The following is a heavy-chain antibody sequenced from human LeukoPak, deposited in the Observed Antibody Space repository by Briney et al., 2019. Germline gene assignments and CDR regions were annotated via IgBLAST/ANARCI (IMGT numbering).Heavy chain of an antibody. J-gene: IGHJ1*01. V-gene: IGHV1-18*01. CDR3: ARAAYYYDSSGYPEYFQH. D-gene: IGHD3-22*01. CDR2: ISAYNGNT. Sequence: GASVKVSCKASGGTFSSYAISWVRQAPGQGFEWMGWISAYNGNTNYAQKLQGRVTMTTDTSTSTAYMELRSLRSDDTAVYYCARAAYYYDSSGYPEYFQHWGQGTLVTVSS. CDR1: GGTFSSYA.